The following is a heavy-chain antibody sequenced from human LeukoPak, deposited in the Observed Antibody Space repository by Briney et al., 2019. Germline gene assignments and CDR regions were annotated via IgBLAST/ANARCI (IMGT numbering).Heavy chain of an antibody. D-gene: IGHD4-17*01. CDR2: ITSSSTYT. J-gene: IGHJ4*02. Sequence: GGSLRLSCAASGFTFNTYNMNWVRQAPGKGLEWVSSITSSSTYTFYADSVKGRLTISRDNSKNTLYLQMNSLRAEDTAVYYCAKADLSTVTTSDYWGQGTLVTVSS. CDR1: GFTFNTYN. V-gene: IGHV3-21*04. CDR3: AKADLSTVTTSDY.